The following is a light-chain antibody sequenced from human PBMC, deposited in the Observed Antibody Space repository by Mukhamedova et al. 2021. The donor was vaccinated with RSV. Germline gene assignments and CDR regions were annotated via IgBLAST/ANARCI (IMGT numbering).Light chain of an antibody. CDR3: QQYYSAPPT. J-gene: IGKJ1*01. CDR2: WAS. Sequence: INCKSSQSVLYNSKNKNYLAWYQQRPGQPPKLLIYWASTRESGVPDRFSGSGSGTDFTLTISSLQAEDVAVYYCQQYYSAPPTFG. V-gene: IGKV4-1*01. CDR1: QSVLYNSKNKNY.